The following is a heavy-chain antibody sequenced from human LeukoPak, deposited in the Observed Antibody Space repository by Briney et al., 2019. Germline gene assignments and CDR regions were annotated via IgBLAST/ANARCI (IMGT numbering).Heavy chain of an antibody. D-gene: IGHD5-24*01. CDR2: IGASGEST. CDR1: GFTFSVAA. J-gene: IGHJ3*01. V-gene: IGHV3-23*01. CDR3: AKDLQLST. Sequence: GGSLRLSCAASGFTFSVAAMTWVRQAPGKGLEWVSLIGASGESTYYADSVKGRFTISRDNSKNTLSLQMNSLRVEDTAMYFCAKDLQLSTWGRGTMVTVSS.